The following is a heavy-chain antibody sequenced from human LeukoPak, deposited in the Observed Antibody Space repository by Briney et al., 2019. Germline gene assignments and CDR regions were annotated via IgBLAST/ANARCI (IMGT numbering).Heavy chain of an antibody. V-gene: IGHV4-39*01. CDR2: IYYSGST. J-gene: IGHJ3*02. D-gene: IGHD3-10*01. CDR1: GGSISSSSYY. CDR3: ARQSPGAFDI. Sequence: PSETLSLTCTVSGGSISSSSYYWRWIRQPPGKGLEWIGSIYYSGSTYYNPSLKSRVTISVDTSKNQFSLKLSSVTAADTAVYYCARQSPGAFDIWGQGTMVTVSS.